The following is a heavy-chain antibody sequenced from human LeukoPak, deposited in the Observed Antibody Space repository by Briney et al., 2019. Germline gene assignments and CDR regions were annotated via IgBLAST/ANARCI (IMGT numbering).Heavy chain of an antibody. CDR3: ARGGLRVMVYRLYYMDV. D-gene: IGHD2-8*01. J-gene: IGHJ6*03. CDR2: IIPIFDTA. Sequence: SVKVSCKASGGTFSSYAISWVRQAPGQGLEWMGGIIPIFDTANYAQKFQGRVTITADESTSTAYMELSSLKSEDTAVYYCARGGLRVMVYRLYYMDVWGKGTTVTVSS. V-gene: IGHV1-69*13. CDR1: GGTFSSYA.